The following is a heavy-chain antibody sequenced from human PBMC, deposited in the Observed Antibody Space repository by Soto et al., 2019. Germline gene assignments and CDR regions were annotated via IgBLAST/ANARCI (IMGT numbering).Heavy chain of an antibody. CDR1: GDSISSYY. CDR3: ARVYTAEPHWFDP. D-gene: IGHD5-18*01. V-gene: IGHV4-31*03. J-gene: IGHJ5*02. Sequence: SETLSLTCTVSGDSISSYYWSWIRQHPGKGLEWIGYIYYSGSTYYNPSLKSRVTISVDTSKNQFSLKLSSVTAADTAVYYSARVYTAEPHWFDPWRQGTLVTVSS. CDR2: IYYSGST.